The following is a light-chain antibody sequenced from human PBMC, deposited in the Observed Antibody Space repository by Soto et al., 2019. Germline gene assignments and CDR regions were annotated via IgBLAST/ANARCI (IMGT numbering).Light chain of an antibody. V-gene: IGKV3-20*01. CDR3: RHYDGSPRT. CDR2: GVF. CDR1: QSVNSNY. J-gene: IGKJ2*01. Sequence: ETVLTQSPGTVSLSPGERATLSCRTSQSVNSNYLAWYQQKPGQAPRLLIYGVFNRATGIPDRFSGSGSGTDFTLTISGLEPEDSAVYYCRHYDGSPRTVGQGTKLEIK.